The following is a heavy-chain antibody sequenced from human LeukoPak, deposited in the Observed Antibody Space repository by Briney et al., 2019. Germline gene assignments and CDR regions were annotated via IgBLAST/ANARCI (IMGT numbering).Heavy chain of an antibody. Sequence: SETLSLTCTVSGESISGFYWNWIRQPPGKGLEWIGYIYYSGSTNYNPSLKSRVTISVDTSKNQFSLKLSSVTAADTAVYYCARLVLDSSGFYGMDVWGQGTTVTVSS. V-gene: IGHV4-59*08. D-gene: IGHD3-22*01. J-gene: IGHJ6*02. CDR1: GESISGFY. CDR2: IYYSGST. CDR3: ARLVLDSSGFYGMDV.